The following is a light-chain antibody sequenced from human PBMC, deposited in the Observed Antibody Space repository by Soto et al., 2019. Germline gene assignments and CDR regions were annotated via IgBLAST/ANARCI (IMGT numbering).Light chain of an antibody. CDR3: AAWDDSLSGPV. Sequence: QSVLTQPPSASGTPGQRVTTACSGSSSNIGSNYVYWYQQLPGTPPKLLIYRNNQRPSGVPDRFSGSTSGTSASLAISGLRSEDEADYYCAAWDDSLSGPVFGGGTKLTVL. CDR1: SSNIGSNY. CDR2: RNN. V-gene: IGLV1-47*01. J-gene: IGLJ2*01.